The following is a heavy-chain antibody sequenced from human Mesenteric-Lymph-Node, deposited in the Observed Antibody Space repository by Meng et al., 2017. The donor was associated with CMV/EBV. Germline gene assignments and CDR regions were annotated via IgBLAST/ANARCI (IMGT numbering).Heavy chain of an antibody. V-gene: IGHV4-39*07. D-gene: IGHD6-19*01. CDR2: IYYSGST. CDR3: ARGWGENSSGWYAEVYYFDY. J-gene: IGHJ4*02. Sequence: SETLSLTCTVSGGSISSSSYYWGWIRQPPGKGLEWIGSIYYSGSTNYNPSLKSRVTISVDTSKNQFSLNLRSVTAADTAVYYCARGWGENSSGWYAEVYYFDYWGQGTLVTVSS. CDR1: GGSISSSSYY.